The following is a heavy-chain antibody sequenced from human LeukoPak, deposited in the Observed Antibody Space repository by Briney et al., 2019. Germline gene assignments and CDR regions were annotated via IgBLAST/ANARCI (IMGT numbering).Heavy chain of an antibody. D-gene: IGHD1-26*01. Sequence: GGSLRLSCAASGFTFSSYSMNWVRQAPGKGLEWVSSISNSGTYIYYADSVKGRFTISRDNAKNSLYLQMSSLRVEDTAVYYCARDRIVGATIDYWGQGTLVTVSS. CDR2: ISNSGTYI. CDR3: ARDRIVGATIDY. V-gene: IGHV3-21*01. J-gene: IGHJ4*02. CDR1: GFTFSSYS.